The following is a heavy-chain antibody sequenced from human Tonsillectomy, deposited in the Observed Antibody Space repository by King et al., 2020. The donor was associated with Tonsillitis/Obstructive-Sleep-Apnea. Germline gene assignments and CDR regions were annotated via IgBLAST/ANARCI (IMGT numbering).Heavy chain of an antibody. J-gene: IGHJ3*02. V-gene: IGHV3-30*01. CDR3: AREDGGVDAFDI. D-gene: IGHD4-23*01. CDR2: ISYDGSNK. Sequence: VQLVESGGGVVQPGRSLRLSCAASGFTFSSYAMHWVRQAPGKGLEWVAVISYDGSNKYYADSVKGRFTISRDNSKNPLYLQMNSLRAEDTAVYYCAREDGGVDAFDIWGQGTMVTVSS. CDR1: GFTFSSYA.